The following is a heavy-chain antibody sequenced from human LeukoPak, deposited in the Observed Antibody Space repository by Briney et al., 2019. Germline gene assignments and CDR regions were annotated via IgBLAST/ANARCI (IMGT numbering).Heavy chain of an antibody. J-gene: IGHJ4*02. D-gene: IGHD2/OR15-2a*01. Sequence: SETLSLTCTVSGGSISSGGYYWSWIRQHPGKGLEWIGYIYYSGSTYYNPSLKSRVTISVDTSKNQFSLKLSSVTAADTAVYYCARDGATFVDYWGQGTLVTVSS. CDR2: IYYSGST. CDR3: ARDGATFVDY. CDR1: GGSISSGGYY. V-gene: IGHV4-31*03.